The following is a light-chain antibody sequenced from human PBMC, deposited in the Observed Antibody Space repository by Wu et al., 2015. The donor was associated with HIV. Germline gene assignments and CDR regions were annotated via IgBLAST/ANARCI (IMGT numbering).Light chain of an antibody. Sequence: EIVLTQSPGTLSLSPGERATLSCRAGQSLTSSYLAWYQQKPGQAPKFLIYGASSRATGIPDRFSGSGSGTDFTLTVSSLQPEDVATYYCQKYNTAPWTFGQGTKVEMK. V-gene: IGKV3-20*01. J-gene: IGKJ1*01. CDR3: QKYNTAPWT. CDR1: QSLTSSY. CDR2: GAS.